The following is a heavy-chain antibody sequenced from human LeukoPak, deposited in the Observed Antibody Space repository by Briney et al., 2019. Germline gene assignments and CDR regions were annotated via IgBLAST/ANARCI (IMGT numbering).Heavy chain of an antibody. J-gene: IGHJ6*03. V-gene: IGHV1-18*01. Sequence: AASVKVSCKASGYTFTSYGISWVRQAPGQGLEWMGWISAYNGNTNYAQKLQGRVTMTTDTSTSTAYMELRSLRSDDTAVYYCARGDSSSYYYYYMDVWGKGTTVTVSS. CDR2: ISAYNGNT. D-gene: IGHD2-21*01. CDR1: GYTFTSYG. CDR3: ARGDSSSYYYYYMDV.